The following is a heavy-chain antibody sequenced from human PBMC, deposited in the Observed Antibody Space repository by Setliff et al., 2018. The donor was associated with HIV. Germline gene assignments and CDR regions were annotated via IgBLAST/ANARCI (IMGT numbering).Heavy chain of an antibody. D-gene: IGHD1-7*01. J-gene: IGHJ6*03. CDR2: MNPDSGNT. V-gene: IGHV1-8*02. CDR1: GYTFTSVD. CDR3: ERERTPLTPHGLGYMDV. Sequence: ASVKVSCKTSGYTFTSVDINWVRQATGQGLEWMGWMNPDSGNTGYAQKFQGRVTMTRDTSTSTVYMELTNLRSEDTAVYYCERERTPLTPHGLGYMDVWGKGTTFTVSS.